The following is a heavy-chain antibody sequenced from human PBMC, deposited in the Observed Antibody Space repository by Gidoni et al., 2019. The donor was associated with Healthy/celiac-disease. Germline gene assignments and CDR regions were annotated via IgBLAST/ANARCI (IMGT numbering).Heavy chain of an antibody. CDR1: GCSISRGGYS. D-gene: IGHD4-17*01. V-gene: IGHV4-30-4*07. CDR3: ARAPATTVTTTNWFDP. Sequence: QVQLQESGPGLVKPSQTLSLTCAVSGCSISRGGYSWSWIRQPPGKGLEWIGYIYYSGSTYYNPSLKSRVTISVDTSKNQFSLKLSSVTAADTAVYYCARAPATTVTTTNWFDPWGQGTLVTVSS. J-gene: IGHJ5*02. CDR2: IYYSGST.